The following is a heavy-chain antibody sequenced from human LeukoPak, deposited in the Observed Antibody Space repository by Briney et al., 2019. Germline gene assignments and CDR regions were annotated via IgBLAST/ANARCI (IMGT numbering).Heavy chain of an antibody. V-gene: IGHV1-69*04. Sequence: SVKVSCKASGGTFSSYAINWVRQAPGQGLEWMGRIIPILGIANYAQKFQGRVTITADKSTSTAYMELSSLRSEDTAVYYCARDGTAMVEDFDPWGQGTLVTVSS. CDR3: ARDGTAMVEDFDP. CDR1: GGTFSSYA. D-gene: IGHD5-18*01. J-gene: IGHJ5*02. CDR2: IIPILGIA.